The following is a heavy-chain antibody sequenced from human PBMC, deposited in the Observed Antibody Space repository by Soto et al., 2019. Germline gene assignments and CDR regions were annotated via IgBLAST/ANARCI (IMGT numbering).Heavy chain of an antibody. Sequence: EVQLVESGGGLVQPGGSLRLSCAVSGFTVSSTYMNWVRQATGKGLEWVSVIHSGGNTFYADSVKGRFTISRDNSKNTVYLQMSSLRGEDTAVYFCARALVTTPPRTFDYWGQGTLVTVS. D-gene: IGHD2-21*02. J-gene: IGHJ4*02. CDR3: ARALVTTPPRTFDY. CDR1: GFTVSSTY. V-gene: IGHV3-66*01. CDR2: IHSGGNT.